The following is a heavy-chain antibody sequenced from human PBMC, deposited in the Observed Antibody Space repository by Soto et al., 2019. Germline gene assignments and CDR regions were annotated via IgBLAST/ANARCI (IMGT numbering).Heavy chain of an antibody. CDR1: GYTFTGYY. CDR2: INPNSGGT. J-gene: IGHJ3*02. D-gene: IGHD1-20*01. Sequence: ASVKVSCKASGYTFTGYYMHWVRQAPGQGLEWMGWINPNSGGTNYAQKFQGWVTITRDTSASTAYMELSSLRSEDTAVYYCARGRGRITGTTSHSDAFDIWGQGTMVTVSS. V-gene: IGHV1-2*04. CDR3: ARGRGRITGTTSHSDAFDI.